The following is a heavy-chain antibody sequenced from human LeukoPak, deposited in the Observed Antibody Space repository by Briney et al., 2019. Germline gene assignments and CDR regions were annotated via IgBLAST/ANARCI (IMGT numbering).Heavy chain of an antibody. Sequence: PGGSLRLSCAASGFTFNSYWMSWVRQAPGKGLEWVANIKQDGSEKYYVDSVKGRFTISRDNAKNTLYLQMNSLRAEDTAVYYCARDGTLLEPGYIGYWGQGTLVTVSS. CDR3: ARDGTLLEPGYIGY. D-gene: IGHD3-3*01. J-gene: IGHJ4*02. CDR2: IKQDGSEK. V-gene: IGHV3-7*01. CDR1: GFTFNSYW.